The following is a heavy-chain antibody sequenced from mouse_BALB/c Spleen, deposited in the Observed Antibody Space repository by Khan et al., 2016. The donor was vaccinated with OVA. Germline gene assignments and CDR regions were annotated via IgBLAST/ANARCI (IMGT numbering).Heavy chain of an antibody. CDR2: INPNNGGP. D-gene: IGHD2-10*02. V-gene: IGHV1S81*02. Sequence: QVQLQQSGAELVKPGASVKLSCKASGYTFSSYYMYWVKQRPGQGLEWIGGINPNNGGPNFNEKFKTKATLTVDKSSSTAYLHRSSLTSEDSAVYYCTSSWYGNPFAYWGQGTLVTVSP. J-gene: IGHJ3*01. CDR3: TSSWYGNPFAY. CDR1: GYTFSSYY.